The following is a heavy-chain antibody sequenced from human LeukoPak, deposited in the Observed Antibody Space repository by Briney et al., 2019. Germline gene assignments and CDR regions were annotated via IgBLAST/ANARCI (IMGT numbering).Heavy chain of an antibody. CDR3: ARGHDYGDNWFDP. D-gene: IGHD4-17*01. J-gene: IGHJ5*02. V-gene: IGHV3-21*01. Sequence: GGSLRLSCAASGFTFSSYSMNWVRQAPGKGLEWVSSISSSSSYIYYADSVKGRFTISRDNAKNSLYLQMNSLRAEDTAVYYCARGHDYGDNWFDPWGRGTLVTVSS. CDR2: ISSSSSYI. CDR1: GFTFSSYS.